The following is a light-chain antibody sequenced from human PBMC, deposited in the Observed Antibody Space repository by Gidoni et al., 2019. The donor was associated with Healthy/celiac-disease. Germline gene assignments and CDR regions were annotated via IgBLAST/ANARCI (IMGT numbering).Light chain of an antibody. Sequence: IQLTQSPSSLSASVGDRVTITCRASQSMSSYLNWYQQKPGKAPKLLIYAASSLQSGVPSSFSGSGSGTDFTLTISSLQPEDFATYYCQQSYSTPLTFGGGTKVEIK. CDR1: QSMSSY. V-gene: IGKV1-39*01. CDR3: QQSYSTPLT. J-gene: IGKJ4*01. CDR2: AAS.